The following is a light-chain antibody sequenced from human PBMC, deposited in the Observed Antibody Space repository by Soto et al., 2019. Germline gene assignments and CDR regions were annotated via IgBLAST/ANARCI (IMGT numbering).Light chain of an antibody. CDR1: ESVISN. Sequence: EIAMTQSPATLSVSPGARATLSCTASESVISNLAWYQQKPGQAPRLLIYGASARATGIPARFSGTGSGTEFTLTISNLQSEDFAVYFCQQYSSWPPWTFGQGTKVDIK. V-gene: IGKV3-15*01. J-gene: IGKJ1*01. CDR2: GAS. CDR3: QQYSSWPPWT.